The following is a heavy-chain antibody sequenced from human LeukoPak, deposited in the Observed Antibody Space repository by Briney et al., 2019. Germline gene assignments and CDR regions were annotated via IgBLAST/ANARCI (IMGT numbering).Heavy chain of an antibody. V-gene: IGHV3-30*02. CDR2: IRYDGSNK. J-gene: IGHJ6*03. Sequence: GGSLGLSCAASGFTFSSYGMHWVRQAPGKGLEWVAFIRYDGSNKYYADSVEGRFTISRDNSKNTLYLQMNSLRAEDTAVYYCAKAGVAGTGYYYMDVWGKGTTVTVSS. D-gene: IGHD6-19*01. CDR1: GFTFSSYG. CDR3: AKAGVAGTGYYYMDV.